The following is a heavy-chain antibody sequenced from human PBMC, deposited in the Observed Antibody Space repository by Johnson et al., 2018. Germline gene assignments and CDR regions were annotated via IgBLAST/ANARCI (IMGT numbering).Heavy chain of an antibody. CDR2: ISYDGSNK. D-gene: IGHD3-10*01. J-gene: IGHJ6*03. V-gene: IGHV3-30*18. Sequence: VQLLESGGGVVQPGRSLRLSCAASGFTFSSYGMHWVRQAPGKGLEWVAVISYDGSNKYYADSVKGRLTISRDNSKNTLYLQMKSLRAEDTDVYYCVKDPYYYGSGSDWSYYYYMDVWGKGTTVTVSS. CDR1: GFTFSSYG. CDR3: VKDPYYYGSGSDWSYYYYMDV.